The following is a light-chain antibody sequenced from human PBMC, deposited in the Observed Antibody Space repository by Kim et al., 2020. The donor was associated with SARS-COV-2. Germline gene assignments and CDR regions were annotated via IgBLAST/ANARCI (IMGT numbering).Light chain of an antibody. Sequence: SSELTQDPAVSVALGQTVRITCQGDSLRIFYANWYQQKPGQAPVLVIYGKNNRPSGIPDRFSGSSSGNTASLTITGAQAEDEADYYCNSRDSSGNLWVFG. CDR2: GKN. J-gene: IGLJ3*02. CDR3: NSRDSSGNLWV. V-gene: IGLV3-19*01. CDR1: SLRIFY.